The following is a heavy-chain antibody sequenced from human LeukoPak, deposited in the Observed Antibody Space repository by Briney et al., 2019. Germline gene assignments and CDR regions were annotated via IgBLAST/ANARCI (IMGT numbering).Heavy chain of an antibody. D-gene: IGHD4-23*01. V-gene: IGHV4-39*07. CDR1: GGSISSSSYY. Sequence: SETLSLTCTVSGGSISSSSYYRGWIRQPPGKGLEWIGCIYYTGTTNYNPSPKSRVTISVDTSKNHFSLKLYSVTAADTAVYYCARHTSYGGNSAFGDWGQGTLVTVSS. J-gene: IGHJ4*02. CDR3: ARHTSYGGNSAFGD. CDR2: IYYTGTT.